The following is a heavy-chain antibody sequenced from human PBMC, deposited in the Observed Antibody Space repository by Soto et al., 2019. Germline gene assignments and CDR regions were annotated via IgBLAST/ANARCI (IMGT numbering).Heavy chain of an antibody. Sequence: ASVKVSCKASGYTFTSYGISWVRQAPGQGLEWMGWISAYNGNTNYAQKIQGRVTMTTDTSTSTAYMELRSLRSDDTAVYYCAVSKITIGADHAFDIWGQGTMVTVSS. J-gene: IGHJ3*02. CDR1: GYTFTSYG. CDR3: AVSKITIGADHAFDI. V-gene: IGHV1-18*01. D-gene: IGHD3-3*01. CDR2: ISAYNGNT.